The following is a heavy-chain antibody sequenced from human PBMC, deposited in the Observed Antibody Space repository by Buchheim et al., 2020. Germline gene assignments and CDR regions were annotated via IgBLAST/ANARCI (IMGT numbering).Heavy chain of an antibody. Sequence: EVQLLESGGGLVHPGGSLRLSCAASGFTFSNYALTWVRQAPGKGLEWVSSVSGSGGSTYYADSVKGRLTISRDNSKNTLFLQLNSLRADDTAVYYCAKSYYDSSYYSHDGFDLWGQGT. D-gene: IGHD3-22*01. CDR2: VSGSGGST. J-gene: IGHJ3*01. CDR1: GFTFSNYA. V-gene: IGHV3-23*01. CDR3: AKSYYDSSYYSHDGFDL.